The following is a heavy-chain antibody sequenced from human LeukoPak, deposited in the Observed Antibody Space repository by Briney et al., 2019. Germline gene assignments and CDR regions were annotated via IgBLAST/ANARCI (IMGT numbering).Heavy chain of an antibody. D-gene: IGHD5-18*01. Sequence: PSETLSLTCAVYGGSFSGYYWSWIRQPPGKGLEWIGYIYYSGGANYNPSLKSRVTISVDTSENHFSLKLYSVTAADTAVYYCARDRGYSYGFDYWGQGTLVTVSS. V-gene: IGHV4-59*01. CDR2: IYYSGGA. J-gene: IGHJ4*02. CDR1: GGSFSGYY. CDR3: ARDRGYSYGFDY.